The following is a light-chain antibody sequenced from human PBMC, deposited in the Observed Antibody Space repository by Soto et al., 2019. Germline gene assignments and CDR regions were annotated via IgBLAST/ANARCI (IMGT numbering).Light chain of an antibody. Sequence: DIQMTQSPSSLSASVGDRVTITCRASQSISSYLNWYQQKPGKAPKLLIYAASSLQSGVPSRVRGSGSETDFTLTISSLQPEDFATYSCQQSYSTTWTFGQGTKVDIK. CDR2: AAS. J-gene: IGKJ1*01. V-gene: IGKV1-39*01. CDR3: QQSYSTTWT. CDR1: QSISSY.